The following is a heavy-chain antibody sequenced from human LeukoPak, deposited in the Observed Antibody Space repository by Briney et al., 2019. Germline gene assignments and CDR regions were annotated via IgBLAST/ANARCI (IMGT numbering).Heavy chain of an antibody. CDR1: GFTFSTYA. J-gene: IGHJ4*02. V-gene: IGHV3-23*01. CDR2: ISGSGSST. Sequence: GGSLRLSCAASGFTFSTYAMSWVRQAPGKGLEWVSAISGSGSSTYYADSVKGRFTISRDNSKNALYLQMNSLRAEDTALYYCAKLGGYGDYARWGQGTLVTVSS. D-gene: IGHD4-17*01. CDR3: AKLGGYGDYAR.